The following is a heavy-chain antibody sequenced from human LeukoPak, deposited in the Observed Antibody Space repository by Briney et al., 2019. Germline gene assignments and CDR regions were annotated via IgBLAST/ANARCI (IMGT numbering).Heavy chain of an antibody. CDR1: GFTFSSYW. CDR3: ARGTGPERYFDL. Sequence: GGSLRLSCAASGFTFSSYWMHWVRQAPGKGLVWVSRINSDESSTNYADSVKGRFTISRDNAKNTLYLQMNSLRAEDTAVYYCARGTGPERYFDLWGRDTLVTVSS. D-gene: IGHD3/OR15-3a*01. V-gene: IGHV3-74*01. CDR2: INSDESST. J-gene: IGHJ2*01.